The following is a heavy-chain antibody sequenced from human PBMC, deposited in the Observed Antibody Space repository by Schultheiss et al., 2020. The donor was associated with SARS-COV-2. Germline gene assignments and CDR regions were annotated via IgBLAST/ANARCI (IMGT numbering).Heavy chain of an antibody. V-gene: IGHV4-34*01. Sequence: SETLSLTCTVSGGSISSYYWSWIRQPPGKGLEWIGEINHSGSTNYNPSLKSRVTISVDTSKNQFSLKLSSVTAADTAVYYCARARYSSSWYRNYYYGMDVWGQGTTVTVSS. D-gene: IGHD6-13*01. CDR2: INHSGST. CDR1: GGSISSYY. J-gene: IGHJ6*02. CDR3: ARARYSSSWYRNYYYGMDV.